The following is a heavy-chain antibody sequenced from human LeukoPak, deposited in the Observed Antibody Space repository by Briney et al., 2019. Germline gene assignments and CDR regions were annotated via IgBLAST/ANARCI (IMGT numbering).Heavy chain of an antibody. CDR2: ISASGSTT. J-gene: IGHJ4*02. D-gene: IGHD3-22*01. CDR3: AREGYYDGSGYHLDY. Sequence: GGSLRLSCAASGFTFINYSRSGIRQAPGKGLEWVSYISASGSTTYYADSVKGRFTISRDNAKNSLYLQIMRLRAEDTAVYYCAREGYYDGSGYHLDYWGQGTLVTVSS. V-gene: IGHV3-11*01. CDR1: GFTFINYS.